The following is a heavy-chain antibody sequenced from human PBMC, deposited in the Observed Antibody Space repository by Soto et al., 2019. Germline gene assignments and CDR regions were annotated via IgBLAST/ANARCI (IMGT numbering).Heavy chain of an antibody. CDR3: ARGSLITVAGRALWFDP. Sequence: PSETLSLTCTVSGGSISSYYWSWIRQPAGKGLEWIGRFYASGSTNYNPSLKSRVTMSVDTSKNQFSLKLSSVTAADTAVYYCARGSLITVAGRALWFDPWGQGTLVTVS. J-gene: IGHJ5*02. CDR1: GGSISSYY. D-gene: IGHD6-19*01. V-gene: IGHV4-4*07. CDR2: FYASGST.